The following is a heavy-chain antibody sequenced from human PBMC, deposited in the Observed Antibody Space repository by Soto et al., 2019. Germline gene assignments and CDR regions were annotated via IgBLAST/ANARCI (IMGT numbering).Heavy chain of an antibody. CDR3: TGLWFGEIYNY. CDR2: IKNKNDGVTI. CDR1: GFSFKNAW. V-gene: IGHV3-15*07. D-gene: IGHD3-10*01. Sequence: EVELVESGGGLVKPGGSLTLSCAASGFSFKNAWMNWVRQAPGKGLEWVGRIKNKNDGVTIDYAAFVKGRFTISRDASENTLYLHMNDLKTEDSAVYFCTGLWFGEIYNYWGQGSLVTVSS. J-gene: IGHJ4*01.